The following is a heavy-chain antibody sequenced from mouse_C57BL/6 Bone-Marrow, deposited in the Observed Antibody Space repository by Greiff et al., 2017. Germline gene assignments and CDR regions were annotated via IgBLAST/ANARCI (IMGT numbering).Heavy chain of an antibody. CDR3: ASLLQAFAY. CDR1: GFTFSSYT. Sequence: EVMLVESGGGLVKPGGSLTLSCAASGFTFSSYTMSWVRQTPVKRLEWVATISGGGGNTYYPDSVKGRFIISSDNAKNTLYLQMSSLRSEDTALYYCASLLQAFAYWGQGTLGTVSA. CDR2: ISGGGGNT. J-gene: IGHJ3*01. V-gene: IGHV5-9*01. D-gene: IGHD1-2*01.